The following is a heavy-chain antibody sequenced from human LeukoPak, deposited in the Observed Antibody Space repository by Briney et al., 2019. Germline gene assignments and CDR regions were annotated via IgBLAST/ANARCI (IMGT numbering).Heavy chain of an antibody. CDR3: ARSPVAATPTPFDY. CDR1: GGSVSSYY. Sequence: SETLSLTCTVSGGSVSSYYWSWIRQAAGKGLEWIGRIYTNGNTNYNPSLESRVTISVDTSKNQFSLKLLSVTAADTAVYYCARSPVAATPTPFDYWGQGTLVTVSS. CDR2: IYTNGNT. V-gene: IGHV4-4*07. J-gene: IGHJ4*02. D-gene: IGHD2-15*01.